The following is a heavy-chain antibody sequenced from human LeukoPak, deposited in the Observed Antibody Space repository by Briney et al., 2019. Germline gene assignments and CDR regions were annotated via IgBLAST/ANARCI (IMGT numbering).Heavy chain of an antibody. CDR3: AFGFGGY. J-gene: IGHJ4*02. Sequence: GGSLRLSCAASGFTFSSFWMSWVRQAPGKGLEWVANIKHDGSETFYVDSVKGRFTISRDNARNSLYLQLNSLRVEDTALYYCAFGFGGYWGQGSLVTVSS. D-gene: IGHD2-15*01. V-gene: IGHV3-7*01. CDR2: IKHDGSET. CDR1: GFTFSSFW.